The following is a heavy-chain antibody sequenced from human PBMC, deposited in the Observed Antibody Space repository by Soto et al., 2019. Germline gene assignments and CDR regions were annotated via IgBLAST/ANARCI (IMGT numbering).Heavy chain of an antibody. Sequence: QVQLVQSGAEVKKPGASVKVSCKASGYTFLGHYLHWVRQAPGQGLEWLGWTNPSSGTTNFAQKFQGRFTMTRDTSISTAYLALSRQRADDTAIYYCARESESTVTYYFGMDVWGQGTMVTVSS. CDR1: GYTFLGHY. V-gene: IGHV1-2*02. CDR3: ARESESTVTYYFGMDV. D-gene: IGHD4-17*01. CDR2: TNPSSGTT. J-gene: IGHJ6*02.